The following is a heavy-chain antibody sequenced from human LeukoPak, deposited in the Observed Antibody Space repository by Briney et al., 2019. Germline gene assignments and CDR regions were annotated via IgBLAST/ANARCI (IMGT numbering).Heavy chain of an antibody. CDR2: INHSGST. CDR1: GGSFSGYY. D-gene: IGHD6-13*01. V-gene: IGHV4-34*01. CDR3: ARAAGTIGEDY. Sequence: SETPSLTRAVYGGSFSGYYWSWIGQPPGKGLEWIGEINHSGSTNYNPSLKSRVTISVHTSKNQFSLKLSAVTAADTAVYCSARAAGTIGEDYWGQGTLVTVSS. J-gene: IGHJ4*02.